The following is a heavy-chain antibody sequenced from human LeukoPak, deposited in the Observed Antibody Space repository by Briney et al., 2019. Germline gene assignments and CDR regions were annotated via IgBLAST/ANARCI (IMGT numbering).Heavy chain of an antibody. J-gene: IGHJ3*02. CDR2: ISSSSSYI. CDR1: GFTFSSYT. D-gene: IGHD4-17*01. V-gene: IGHV3-21*01. Sequence: GGSLRLSCAASGFTFSSYTMNWVRQAPGKGLEWVSSISSSSSYINYADSVKGRFTVSRDNAKNSVYLQMNSLRAEDTAVFYCARDRSYGDYGEPDPFDIWGQGTMVTVSS. CDR3: ARDRSYGDYGEPDPFDI.